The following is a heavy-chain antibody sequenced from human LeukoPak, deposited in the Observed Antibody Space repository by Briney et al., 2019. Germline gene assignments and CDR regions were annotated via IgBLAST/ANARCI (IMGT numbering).Heavy chain of an antibody. CDR3: ASLYGDPAY. CDR2: TNHSGST. J-gene: IGHJ4*02. D-gene: IGHD4-17*01. CDR1: GGSFSGYY. Sequence: SETLSLTCAVYGGSFSGYYGSWIRQPPGKGLEWIGETNHSGSTNYNPSLKSRVTISVDTSKNQFSLKLSSVTVADTAVYYCASLYGDPAYWGQGTLVTVSS. V-gene: IGHV4-34*01.